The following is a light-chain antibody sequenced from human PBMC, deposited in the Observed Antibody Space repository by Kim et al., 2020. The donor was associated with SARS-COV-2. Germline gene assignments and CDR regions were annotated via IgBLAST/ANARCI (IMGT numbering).Light chain of an antibody. J-gene: IGLJ3*02. CDR1: ALPKQY. CDR2: KDS. CDR3: QSADSSGTWE. Sequence: SYELTQPPSVSVSPGQTARITCSGDALPKQYAYWYQQKPGQSPVLVIYKDSERPSGIPERFSGSSSGTTVTLTISGVQGEDEADYYCQSADSSGTWEFGG. V-gene: IGLV3-25*03.